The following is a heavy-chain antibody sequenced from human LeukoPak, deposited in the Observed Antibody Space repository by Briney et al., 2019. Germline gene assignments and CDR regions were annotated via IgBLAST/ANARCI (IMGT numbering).Heavy chain of an antibody. CDR2: VIPILGIA. Sequence: AASVKVSCKASGGTFSSYAISWVRQAPGQGLEWMGRVIPILGIANYAQKFQGRVTITADKSTSTAYMELSSLRSEDTAVYYCAREQGPNEIDYWGQGTLVTVSS. CDR3: AREQGPNEIDY. CDR1: GGTFSSYA. V-gene: IGHV1-69*04. J-gene: IGHJ4*02.